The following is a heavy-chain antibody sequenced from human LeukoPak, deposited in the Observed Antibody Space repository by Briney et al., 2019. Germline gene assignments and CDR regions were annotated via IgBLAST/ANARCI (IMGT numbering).Heavy chain of an antibody. CDR1: GYNFANDY. CDR3: ARLTYYDPTHHFDY. CDR2: VYPGDSTRS. J-gene: IGHJ4*02. D-gene: IGHD3-22*01. V-gene: IGHV5-51*01. Sequence: GESLKISCKGSGYNFANDYIGWVRQMPGKVLEWMGIVYPGDSTRSKYNPSFQGHVTLSADKSISTAYVQWSSLKASDTAVYYCARLTYYDPTHHFDYWGQGTLITVSS.